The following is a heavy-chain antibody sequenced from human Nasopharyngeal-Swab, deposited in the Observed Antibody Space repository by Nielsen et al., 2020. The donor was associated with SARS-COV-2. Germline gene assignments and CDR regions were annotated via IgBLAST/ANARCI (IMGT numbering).Heavy chain of an antibody. CDR2: IYYSGST. J-gene: IGHJ5*02. D-gene: IGHD5-24*01. CDR3: ARERTDGYNVSFDPYNWFDP. Sequence: WIRQPPGKGLEWIGYIYYSGSTNCNPSLKSRVTISVDTSKNQFSLKLSSVTAADTAVYYCARERTDGYNVSFDPYNWFDPWGQGTLVTVSS. V-gene: IGHV4-59*01.